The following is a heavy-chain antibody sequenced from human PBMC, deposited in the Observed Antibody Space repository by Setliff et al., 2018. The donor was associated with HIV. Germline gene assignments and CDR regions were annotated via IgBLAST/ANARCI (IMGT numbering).Heavy chain of an antibody. CDR1: AFTFSDYE. CDR2: ISIRGGYI. D-gene: IGHD6-13*01. Sequence: GGSLRLSCSASAFTFSDYEMNWVRQAPGKGLQWVASISIRGGYIYYADSVKGRFTISRDNTRNSVYLQMDSLRVDDTAVFYCARRSGSSSLKGVHYYYYYYMDVWGKGTTVTVSS. J-gene: IGHJ6*03. CDR3: ARRSGSSSLKGVHYYYYYYMDV. V-gene: IGHV3-21*06.